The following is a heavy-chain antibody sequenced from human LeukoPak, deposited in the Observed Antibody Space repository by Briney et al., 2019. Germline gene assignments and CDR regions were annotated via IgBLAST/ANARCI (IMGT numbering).Heavy chain of an antibody. CDR1: GFTFSSYE. CDR3: ARFGGRNPFDS. D-gene: IGHD3-16*01. J-gene: IGHJ4*02. Sequence: GGSLRLSCAASGFTFSSYEMDWVRHAPGKGLEGVSYISSGGSTKDYADSVKGRFTISRDNAKNSLYLQMNSLRAEDTAIYYCARFGGRNPFDSWGQGTLVSVSS. V-gene: IGHV3-48*03. CDR2: ISSGGSTK.